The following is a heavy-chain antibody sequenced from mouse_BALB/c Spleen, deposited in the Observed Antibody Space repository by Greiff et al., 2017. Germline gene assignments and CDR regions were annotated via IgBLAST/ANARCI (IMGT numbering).Heavy chain of an antibody. V-gene: IGHV6-6*02. CDR2: IRLKSDNYAT. Sequence: EVQLVESGGGLVQPGGSMKLSCVASGFTFSSYWMSWVRQSPEKGLEWVAEIRLKSDNYATHYAESVKGKFTISRDDSKSRLYLQMNSLRAEDTGIYYCTTYGGNEYYYAMDYWGQGTSVTVSS. CDR1: GFTFSSYW. CDR3: TTYGGNEYYYAMDY. D-gene: IGHD2-1*01. J-gene: IGHJ4*01.